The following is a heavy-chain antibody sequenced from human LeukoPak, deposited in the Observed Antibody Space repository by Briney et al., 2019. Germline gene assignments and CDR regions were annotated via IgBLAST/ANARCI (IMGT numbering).Heavy chain of an antibody. CDR2: INSDGSTT. CDR3: AKVRYCSGVNCYPDDN. D-gene: IGHD2-15*01. Sequence: GGSLRHSCAASGLTFSSYWMHWVRQAPGKGLVWVSRINSDGSTTTYADSVKGRFTISRDNSKNMLYLEMNSLSTEDTAVYYCAKVRYCSGVNCYPDDNWGQGTLVTVSS. J-gene: IGHJ4*02. CDR1: GLTFSSYW. V-gene: IGHV3-74*01.